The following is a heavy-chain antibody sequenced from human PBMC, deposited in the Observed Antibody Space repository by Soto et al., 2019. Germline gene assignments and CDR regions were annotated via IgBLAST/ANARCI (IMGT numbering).Heavy chain of an antibody. J-gene: IGHJ6*02. V-gene: IGHV1-2*02. Sequence: QVQLVQSGAEVKKSGASVKVSCKASGYSVSDYFIQWVRQAPGQGLEWVAWINPKSAATNYAKKFQGRVSLTWDTSFSTAYRELTRRRPGDTAVYYCARIKWGLDYYNGMDVWGQGTTVIVSS. D-gene: IGHD1-26*01. CDR2: INPKSAAT. CDR3: ARIKWGLDYYNGMDV. CDR1: GYSVSDYF.